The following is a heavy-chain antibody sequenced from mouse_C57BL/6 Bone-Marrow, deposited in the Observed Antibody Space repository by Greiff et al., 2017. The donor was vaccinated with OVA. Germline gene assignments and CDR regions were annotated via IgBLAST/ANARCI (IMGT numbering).Heavy chain of an antibody. CDR2: IYPGGGST. D-gene: IGHD2-5*01. V-gene: IGHV1-63*01. CDR1: GYTFTNYW. J-gene: IGHJ3*01. Sequence: QVQLQQSGAELVRPGTSVKMSCKASGYTFTNYWIGWAKQRPGHGLEWIGDIYPGGGSTNYNEKFKGKATLTADKSSSTAYMQFSSLTSEDSAIYYCARYYSNYLSFAYWGQGTLVTVSA. CDR3: ARYYSNYLSFAY.